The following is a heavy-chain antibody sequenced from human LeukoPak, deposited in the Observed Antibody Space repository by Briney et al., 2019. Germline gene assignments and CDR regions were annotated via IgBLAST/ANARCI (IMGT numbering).Heavy chain of an antibody. Sequence: GGSLRLSCAASGFTFSSYWMHWVRQPPGKGRVWVSRINSDESSTSYADSVKGRFTIYRDNAKNTLYLQMNSLRAEDTAVYYCAREPAIAARLYYYYYMDVWGKGTTVTVSS. CDR1: GFTFSSYW. J-gene: IGHJ6*03. D-gene: IGHD6-6*01. V-gene: IGHV3-74*01. CDR2: INSDESST. CDR3: AREPAIAARLYYYYYMDV.